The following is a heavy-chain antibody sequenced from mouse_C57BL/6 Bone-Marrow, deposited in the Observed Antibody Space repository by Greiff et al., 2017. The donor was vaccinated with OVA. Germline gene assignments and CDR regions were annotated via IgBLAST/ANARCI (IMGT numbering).Heavy chain of an antibody. CDR1: GYAFSSSW. V-gene: IGHV1-82*01. Sequence: LQESGPELVKPGASVKISCKASGYAFSSSWMNWVKQRPGKGLEWIGRIYPGDGDPNYNGKFKGKATLTADKSSSTAYMQLSSLTSEDSAVDFCARNYYSNEFAYWGQGTLVTVSA. CDR3: ARNYYSNEFAY. CDR2: IYPGDGDP. D-gene: IGHD2-5*01. J-gene: IGHJ3*01.